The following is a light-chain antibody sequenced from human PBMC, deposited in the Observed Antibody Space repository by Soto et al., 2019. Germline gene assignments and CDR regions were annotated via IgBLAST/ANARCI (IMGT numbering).Light chain of an antibody. J-gene: IGKJ4*01. CDR1: QGITSY. CDR2: SAS. CDR3: QQLYSHPLT. Sequence: IHLTQSPSSLSSSLGDRVTITFRASQGITSYLAWYQQRPGKAPGLLIYSASTLQSGVPSRFSGSGYGTDFSLTISNLQPEDFATYYCQQLYSHPLTFGGGTKVDIK. V-gene: IGKV1-9*01.